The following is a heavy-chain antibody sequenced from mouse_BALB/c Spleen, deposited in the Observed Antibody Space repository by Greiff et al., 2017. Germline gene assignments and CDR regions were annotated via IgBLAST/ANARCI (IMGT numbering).Heavy chain of an antibody. CDR3: ARRGDYGDRHAMDY. V-gene: IGHV5-9-3*01. CDR2: ISSGGSYT. D-gene: IGHD2-4*01. CDR1: GFTFSSYA. J-gene: IGHJ4*01. Sequence: EVKLVESGGGLVKPGGSLKLSCAASGFTFSSYAMSWVRQTPEKRLEWVATISSGGSYTYYPDSVKGRFTISRDNAKNTLYLQMSSLRSEDTAMYYCARRGDYGDRHAMDYWGQGTSVTVSS.